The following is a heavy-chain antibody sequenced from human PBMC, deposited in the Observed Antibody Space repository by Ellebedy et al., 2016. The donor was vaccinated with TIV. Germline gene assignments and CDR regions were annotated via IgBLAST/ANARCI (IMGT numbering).Heavy chain of an antibody. CDR1: GFSFSFHD. CDR3: ATVDH. CDR2: MTSDETFE. V-gene: IGHV3-30*02. J-gene: IGHJ5*02. Sequence: PGGSLRLSCAVSGFSFSFHDMHWVRQAPGKGLEWIGFMTSDETFESYADSGKGRFTVARDNTKNTLFLQLHSLTIEDTGVYFCATVDHWGQGSQVTLSS.